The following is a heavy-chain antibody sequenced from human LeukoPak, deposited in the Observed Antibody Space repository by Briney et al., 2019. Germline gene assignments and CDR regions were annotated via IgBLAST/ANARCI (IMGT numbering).Heavy chain of an antibody. D-gene: IGHD5-18*01. V-gene: IGHV1-2*02. CDR1: GYTFSDYY. J-gene: IGHJ4*02. CDR3: ARDRSTLGYRQFDY. Sequence: ASVKVSCKASGYTFSDYYMHWVRLAPGQRLEWMGWINPNRGDAMYVQRFQDRVTMTWDTSINTAYMDLSSLTSDDTALYYCARDRSTLGYRQFDYWGQGTLVIVSS. CDR2: INPNRGDA.